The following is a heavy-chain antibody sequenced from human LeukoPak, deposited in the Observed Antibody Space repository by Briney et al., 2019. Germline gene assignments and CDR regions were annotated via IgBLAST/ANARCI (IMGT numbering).Heavy chain of an antibody. CDR3: ARGVDDIAVAGHFDY. J-gene: IGHJ4*02. V-gene: IGHV3-11*01. D-gene: IGHD6-19*01. Sequence: PGGSLRLSCAASGFTFSDYYMSWIRQAPGKGLEWVSYISSRGSTIYYADSVKGRFTISRDNAKNSLYLQMNSLRAEDTAVYYCARGVDDIAVAGHFDYWGQGTLVTVSS. CDR1: GFTFSDYY. CDR2: ISSRGSTI.